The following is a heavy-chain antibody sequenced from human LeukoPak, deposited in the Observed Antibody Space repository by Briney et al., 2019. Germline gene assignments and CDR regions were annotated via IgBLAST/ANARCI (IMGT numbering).Heavy chain of an antibody. V-gene: IGHV4-31*03. Sequence: SQTLSLTCTVSGGSISSGYYYWSWFRQHPGKGLEWIGYIHPSGSTYFNPSLKSRVTISLDTSKNQFSLKLSSVAAADTAVYYCARDLPLSGTFDIWGQGTMVTVSS. J-gene: IGHJ3*02. CDR1: GGSISSGYYY. D-gene: IGHD5-12*01. CDR2: IHPSGST. CDR3: ARDLPLSGTFDI.